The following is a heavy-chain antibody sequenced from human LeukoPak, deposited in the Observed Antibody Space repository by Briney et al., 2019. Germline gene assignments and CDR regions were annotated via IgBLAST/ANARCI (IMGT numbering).Heavy chain of an antibody. D-gene: IGHD2-15*01. Sequence: APVKVSCTASGYTFTTYGISSVRQAPGHGVEWRGWISAYNGNTKYAQKLQGRVTMTTDTSKSTAYMELRSLRSYDAAVYYCARDCRGGSCSDGYWGQGTLVTVSS. CDR3: ARDCRGGSCSDGY. CDR1: GYTFTTYG. J-gene: IGHJ4*02. V-gene: IGHV1-18*01. CDR2: ISAYNGNT.